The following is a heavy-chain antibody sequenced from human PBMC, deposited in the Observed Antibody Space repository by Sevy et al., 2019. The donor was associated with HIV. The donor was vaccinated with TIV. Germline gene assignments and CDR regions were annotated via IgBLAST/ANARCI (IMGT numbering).Heavy chain of an antibody. CDR1: GFTFRTYG. Sequence: GGSLRLSCAASGFTFRTYGMQWVRQAPGKGLEWVAFIRYDGNNKYYTDSVKGRFTISRDNSKNTLYLHMNSLRVEDTAVYYWANGDYYFDYWGQGTLVTVSS. V-gene: IGHV3-30*02. CDR2: IRYDGNNK. D-gene: IGHD2-21*02. J-gene: IGHJ4*02. CDR3: ANGDYYFDY.